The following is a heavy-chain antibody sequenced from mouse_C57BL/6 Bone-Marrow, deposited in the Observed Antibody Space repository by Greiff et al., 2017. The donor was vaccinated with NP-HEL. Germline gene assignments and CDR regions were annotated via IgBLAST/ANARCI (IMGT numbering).Heavy chain of an antibody. D-gene: IGHD1-1*01. Sequence: QVQLQQSGSELRSPGSSVKLSCKDFDSEVFPIAYMSWVRQKPGHGFEWIGGILPSIGRTIYGEKFEDKATLDADTLSKTAYLELNSLTSEDAAIYYGARRDYGSSYWYFDVWGTGTTVTVSS. V-gene: IGHV15-2*01. CDR3: ARRDYGSSYWYFDV. J-gene: IGHJ1*03. CDR1: DSEVFPIAY. CDR2: ILPSIGRT.